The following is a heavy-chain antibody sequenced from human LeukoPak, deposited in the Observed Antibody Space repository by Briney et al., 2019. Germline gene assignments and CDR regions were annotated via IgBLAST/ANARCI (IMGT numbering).Heavy chain of an antibody. V-gene: IGHV3-23*01. D-gene: IGHD6-13*01. CDR3: AKGREGSWYAFDY. J-gene: IGHJ4*02. CDR1: GFTFSSYA. Sequence: GGSLRLSCAASGFTFSSYAMSWVRQAPGKGLEWVSAISGSGGSTYYADSVEGRFTISRDNSKNTLYLQMNSLRAEDTAVYYCAKGREGSWYAFDYWGQGTLVTVSS. CDR2: ISGSGGST.